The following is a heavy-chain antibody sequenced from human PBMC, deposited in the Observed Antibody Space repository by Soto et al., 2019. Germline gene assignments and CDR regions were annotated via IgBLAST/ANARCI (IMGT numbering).Heavy chain of an antibody. Sequence: EAQLAESGGDLVQPGGSLRLSCVSSGFTFSDYWMHWVRQVPGEGLVWVSRIDNDGSSVSYAGSVKGRFTISRDNAKNTMFLELNSLRVEDTALYFCTRGYMPDSDRGFDIWGRGTMVVVSS. D-gene: IGHD5-12*01. V-gene: IGHV3-74*01. CDR1: GFTFSDYW. J-gene: IGHJ3*02. CDR3: TRGYMPDSDRGFDI. CDR2: IDNDGSSV.